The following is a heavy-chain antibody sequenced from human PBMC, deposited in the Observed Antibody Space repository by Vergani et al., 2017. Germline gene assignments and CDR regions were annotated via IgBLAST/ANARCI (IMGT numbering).Heavy chain of an antibody. V-gene: IGHV3-23*01. Sequence: EVQLLESGGGLVQPGGSLRLSCAASGFTFSSYAMSWVRQVPGKGLEWVSGISGSGGNTYYANSVKGRFTISRDNSKNTLYLQMNSLGVEDTAVYYCSRDRRIMYNWFDPWGQGTLVTVSS. CDR3: SRDRRIMYNWFDP. CDR1: GFTFSSYA. D-gene: IGHD3-16*01. J-gene: IGHJ5*02. CDR2: ISGSGGNT.